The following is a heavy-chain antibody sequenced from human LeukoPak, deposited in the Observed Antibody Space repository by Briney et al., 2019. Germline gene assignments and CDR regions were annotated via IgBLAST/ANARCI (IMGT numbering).Heavy chain of an antibody. V-gene: IGHV3-23*01. CDR1: GFTFNSYA. Sequence: PGGSLRLSCAASGFTFNSYAMSWVRQAPGKGLEWVSAISGSGGSTYYADSVKGRFTISRDNSKNTLYLQMNSLRAEDTAVYYCAKGVGVTHDAFDIWGQGTMVTVSS. J-gene: IGHJ3*02. CDR2: ISGSGGST. D-gene: IGHD1-26*01. CDR3: AKGVGVTHDAFDI.